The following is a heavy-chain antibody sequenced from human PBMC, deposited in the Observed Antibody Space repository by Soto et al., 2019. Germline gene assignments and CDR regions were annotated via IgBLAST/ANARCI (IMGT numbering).Heavy chain of an antibody. CDR3: ARERWWLDV. Sequence: EVQLVESGGGLVQPGGSLRLSCAASGFTFSNYWMSWVRQAPGKGLEWVANIKQDGSEEYYVDSVKGRFTISRDNAKNSLYLQMNTLRAEDTALYYCARERWWLDVWGQGTTVTVSS. J-gene: IGHJ6*02. CDR2: IKQDGSEE. CDR1: GFTFSNYW. V-gene: IGHV3-7*01. D-gene: IGHD2-15*01.